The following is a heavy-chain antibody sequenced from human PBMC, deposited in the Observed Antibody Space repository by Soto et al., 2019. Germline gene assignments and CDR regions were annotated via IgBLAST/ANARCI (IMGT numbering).Heavy chain of an antibody. D-gene: IGHD1-26*01. CDR3: ARGRWEPHYYYGMDV. Sequence: QVQLQESGPGLVKPSQTLSLTCTVSGGSISSGGYYWSWIRQHPGKGLEWIGYIYYSGSTYYNPPPQSRVTISVDTSKNQFSLKLSSVTAADTAVYYCARGRWEPHYYYGMDVWGQGTTVTVSS. V-gene: IGHV4-31*03. CDR1: GGSISSGGYY. CDR2: IYYSGST. J-gene: IGHJ6*02.